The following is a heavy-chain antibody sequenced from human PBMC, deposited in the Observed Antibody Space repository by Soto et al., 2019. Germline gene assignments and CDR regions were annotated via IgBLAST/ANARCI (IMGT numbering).Heavy chain of an antibody. V-gene: IGHV3-21*02. D-gene: IGHD6-19*01. J-gene: IGHJ4*02. CDR3: ARDRLARGIPVAGRIDY. CDR1: GFICSQYS. Sequence: EVQLVESGGGLVKPGXXLRLSCAASGFICSQYSMNWVRQAPGTGLEWVSSISSTGALMYYADSVKGRFTISRDDADNYLYLQMNSLRVEDTAVCYCARDRLARGIPVAGRIDYWGQGALVTVSS. CDR2: ISSTGALM.